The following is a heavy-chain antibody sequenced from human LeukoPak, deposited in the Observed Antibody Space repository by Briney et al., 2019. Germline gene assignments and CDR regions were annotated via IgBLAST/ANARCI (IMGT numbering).Heavy chain of an antibody. J-gene: IGHJ4*02. D-gene: IGHD6-13*01. V-gene: IGHV4-34*01. Sequence: SETLSLTCAVYGGSFSGYYWRWIRQPPGKGLEWIGEINHSGSTNYNPSLKSRVTISVDTSKNQFSLKLSSVTAADTAVYYCARLYSSSWYGDYWGQGTLVTVSS. CDR1: GGSFSGYY. CDR2: INHSGST. CDR3: ARLYSSSWYGDY.